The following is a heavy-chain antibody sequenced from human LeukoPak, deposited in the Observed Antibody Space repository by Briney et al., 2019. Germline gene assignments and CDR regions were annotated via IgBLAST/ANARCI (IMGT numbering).Heavy chain of an antibody. CDR3: ARIRYSGYDSYYFDY. CDR2: IYYSGST. V-gene: IGHV4-39*01. CDR1: GGSISSSNYY. Sequence: PSETLSLTCTVSGGSISSSNYYWGWIRQPPGKGLEWIGNIYYSGSTYYNPSLKSRVIISVDTSKNQFSLKLSSVTAADTAVYHCARIRYSGYDSYYFDYWGQGTLVTVSS. J-gene: IGHJ4*02. D-gene: IGHD5-12*01.